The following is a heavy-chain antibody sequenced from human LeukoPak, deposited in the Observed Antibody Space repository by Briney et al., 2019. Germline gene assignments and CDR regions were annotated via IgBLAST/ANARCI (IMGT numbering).Heavy chain of an antibody. CDR3: ARGDYYDSSGYLFDY. J-gene: IGHJ4*02. CDR2: IKQDGSEK. V-gene: IGHV3-7*01. D-gene: IGHD3-22*01. CDR1: GFTFSSYW. Sequence: PGGSLRLSCAASGFTFSSYWMSWVRQAPGKGLEWVANIKQDGSEKYYVDSVKGRFTISRDNAKNSPYLQMNSLRAEDTAVYYCARGDYYDSSGYLFDYWGQGTLVTVSS.